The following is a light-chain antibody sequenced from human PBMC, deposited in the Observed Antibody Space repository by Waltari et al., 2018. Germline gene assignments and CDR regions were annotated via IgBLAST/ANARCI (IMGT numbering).Light chain of an antibody. CDR2: GAS. CDR3: QQSYSTPGT. J-gene: IGKJ4*01. V-gene: IGKV1-39*01. CDR1: QSISIY. Sequence: DIQMTQSPSSLSASVGDRVTISCRASQSISIYLNWYQQNPGRAPELLIYGASILHSGVPSRFSGSGSGTYFTLTISSLQPEDFATYYCQQSYSTPGTFGGGTKVEIK.